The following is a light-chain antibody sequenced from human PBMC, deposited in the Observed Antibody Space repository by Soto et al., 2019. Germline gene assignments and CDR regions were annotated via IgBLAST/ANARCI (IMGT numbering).Light chain of an antibody. CDR2: DAS. CDR3: QQANSFPLT. V-gene: IGKV1-12*01. CDR1: QDIGGR. Sequence: DIQMSQSPSSVSATVGDRITITCRASQDIGGRLAWYQQKPEKAPKLVIYDASSLQSGVPSRFSGSGSGTDFTLTISSLQPEDFATYYCQQANSFPLTFGGGTKVDI. J-gene: IGKJ4*01.